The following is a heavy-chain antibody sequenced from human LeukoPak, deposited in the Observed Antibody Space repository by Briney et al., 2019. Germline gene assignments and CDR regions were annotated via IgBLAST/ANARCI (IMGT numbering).Heavy chain of an antibody. CDR2: INTTSGGT. CDR1: GYTFTAYY. V-gene: IGHV1-2*02. D-gene: IGHD6-13*01. CDR3: ASPAGTPKPTYYFGMDV. Sequence: ASVKVSCKASGYTFTAYYIHWVRQAPGQGPEWMGWINTTSGGTYYAQKFQGRVTLTTGTSINTVFMELSSLRSDDTAVYYCASPAGTPKPTYYFGMDVWGPGTTVIVSS. J-gene: IGHJ6*02.